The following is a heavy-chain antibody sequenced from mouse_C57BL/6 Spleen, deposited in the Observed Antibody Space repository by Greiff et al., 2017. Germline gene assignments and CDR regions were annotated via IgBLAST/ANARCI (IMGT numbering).Heavy chain of an antibody. CDR2: IYAGDGDT. V-gene: IGHV1-80*01. Sequence: QVQLKESGAELVKPGASVKISCKASGYAFSSYWMNWVKQRPGKGLEWIGQIYAGDGDTNYNGKFKGKATLTADKSSSTAYMQLSILTSVSSAVYFFARSGPYYYGSSEVDYWGQGTTLTVSS. CDR1: GYAFSSYW. CDR3: ARSGPYYYGSSEVDY. D-gene: IGHD1-1*01. J-gene: IGHJ2*01.